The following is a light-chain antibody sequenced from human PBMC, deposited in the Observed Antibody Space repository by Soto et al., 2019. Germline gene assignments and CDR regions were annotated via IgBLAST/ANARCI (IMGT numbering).Light chain of an antibody. CDR3: SSYTTSHTLV. CDR2: EIS. Sequence: QSALTQPASVSESLGQSITISCTGTSSDVGASDYVSWYQQHPGKAPQLIIYEISNRPSGVSNRFSGSKSGNTASLTISGLQAEDESDYYCSSYTTSHTLVFGGGTQLTVL. V-gene: IGLV2-14*01. J-gene: IGLJ2*01. CDR1: SSDVGASDY.